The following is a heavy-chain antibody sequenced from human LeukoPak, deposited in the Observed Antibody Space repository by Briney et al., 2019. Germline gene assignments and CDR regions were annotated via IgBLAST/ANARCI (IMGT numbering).Heavy chain of an antibody. D-gene: IGHD5-18*01. Sequence: GGSLRLSCAASGFTFSNYWMSWVRQAPGKGLEWVANIKQDGSEKYYVDSVKGRFTISRDNDESSLYLQLNSLRAEDTAVYYCAREEYTYGHGGFDFWGQGSLVTVSS. V-gene: IGHV3-7*01. CDR2: IKQDGSEK. CDR3: AREEYTYGHGGFDF. J-gene: IGHJ4*02. CDR1: GFTFSNYW.